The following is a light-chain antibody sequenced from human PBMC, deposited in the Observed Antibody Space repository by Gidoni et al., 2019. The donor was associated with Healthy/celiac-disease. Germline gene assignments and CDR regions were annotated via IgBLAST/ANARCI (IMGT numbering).Light chain of an antibody. CDR2: YAS. CDR1: QSIGNN. CDR3: QHDNNWPPGGT. J-gene: IGKJ1*01. V-gene: IGKV3-15*01. Sequence: DIVMTQSPATLSVSPGERATLSCRASQSIGNNLAWYQQKPGQSPRLLIYYASARATAISARFSGSGSGTEFTLTISSLQSEDSAGDYCQHDNNWPPGGTFGQGTKVEIK.